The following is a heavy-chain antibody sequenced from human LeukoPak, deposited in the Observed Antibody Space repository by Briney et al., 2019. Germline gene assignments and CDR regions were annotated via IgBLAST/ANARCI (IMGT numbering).Heavy chain of an antibody. CDR3: ARDPGTITIFGVVIHYGMDV. V-gene: IGHV4-4*02. CDR2: IYHSGST. Sequence: SGTLSLTCAVSGGSISSSNWWSWVRQPPGKGLEWIGEIYHSGSTNYNSSLKSRVTISVDKSKNQFSLKLSSVTAADTAVYYCARDPGTITIFGVVIHYGMDVWGQGTTVTVSS. D-gene: IGHD3-3*01. J-gene: IGHJ6*02. CDR1: GGSISSSNW.